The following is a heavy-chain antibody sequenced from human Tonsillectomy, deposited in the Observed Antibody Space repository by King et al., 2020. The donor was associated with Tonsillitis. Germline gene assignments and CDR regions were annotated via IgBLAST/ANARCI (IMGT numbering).Heavy chain of an antibody. CDR3: ARDHTAAGTVDY. Sequence: VQLVESGGGVVQPGRSLRLSCAASGFTFNDYAMYWVRQAPGKGLEWVAVISYDGANGYYADSVKGRFTISRDNSKNTLYLQMNSLRAEDTAVYYCARDHTAAGTVDYWGQGTLVTVSS. CDR2: ISYDGANG. D-gene: IGHD6-13*01. J-gene: IGHJ4*02. V-gene: IGHV3-30*01. CDR1: GFTFNDYA.